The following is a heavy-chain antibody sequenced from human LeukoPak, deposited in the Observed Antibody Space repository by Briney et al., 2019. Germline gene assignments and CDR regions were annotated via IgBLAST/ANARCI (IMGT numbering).Heavy chain of an antibody. Sequence: GASVKASCKASGYTFSDYYIHWVRQAPGQGLEWMGCIDPDSGGTKYAQRFQDRVTMTRDTSIITAYMELSRLRSDDAAIYYCAREYYDSGGRKHAFNLWGQGTMVTVSS. CDR1: GYTFSDYY. CDR3: AREYYDSGGRKHAFNL. J-gene: IGHJ3*01. D-gene: IGHD3-22*01. CDR2: IDPDSGGT. V-gene: IGHV1-2*02.